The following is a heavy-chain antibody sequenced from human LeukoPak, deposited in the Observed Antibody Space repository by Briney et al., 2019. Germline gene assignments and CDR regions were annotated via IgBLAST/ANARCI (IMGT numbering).Heavy chain of an antibody. CDR3: ARVVRKIFGVVIFDY. D-gene: IGHD3-3*01. CDR1: GYTFTSYG. Sequence: ASVKASCKASGYTFTSYGISWVRQAPGQGLEWMGWISAYNGNTNYAQKLQGRATMTTDTSTSTAYMELRSLRSDDTAVYYCARVVRKIFGVVIFDYWGQGTLVTVSS. J-gene: IGHJ4*02. V-gene: IGHV1-18*01. CDR2: ISAYNGNT.